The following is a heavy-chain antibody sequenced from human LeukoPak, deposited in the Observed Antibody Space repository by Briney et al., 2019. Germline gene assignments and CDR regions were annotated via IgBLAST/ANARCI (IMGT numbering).Heavy chain of an antibody. V-gene: IGHV4-31*03. D-gene: IGHD2-21*02. CDR1: GGSISSGGYY. CDR2: IHYTGST. CDR3: ARTYMTSARFDP. J-gene: IGHJ5*02. Sequence: PSETLSLTCTVSGGSISSGGYYWSWIRQHPAKGLEWIGYIHYTGSTYYNVSLKSRVTISVDTSKNQFSLKLSSVTAADTAVYYCARTYMTSARFDPWGQGTLVTVSS.